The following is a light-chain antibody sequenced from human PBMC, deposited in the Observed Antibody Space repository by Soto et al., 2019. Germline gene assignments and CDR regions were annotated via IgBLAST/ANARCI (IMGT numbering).Light chain of an antibody. Sequence: QSALTQPASVSGSPGQSITISCTGTSSDVGGYNYVSWYQQHPGKAPKLMIYDVSNRPSGVSNRFSGSKSGNTASLTISGLQAEDEADYYCSSYTSSSTLGVFGGGTKVTV. CDR2: DVS. CDR3: SSYTSSSTLGV. CDR1: SSDVGGYNY. V-gene: IGLV2-14*01. J-gene: IGLJ3*02.